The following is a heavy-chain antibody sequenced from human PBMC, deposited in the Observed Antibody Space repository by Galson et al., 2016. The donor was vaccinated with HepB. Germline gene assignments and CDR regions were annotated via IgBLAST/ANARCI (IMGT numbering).Heavy chain of an antibody. Sequence: SLRLSCAASGFTFSDYGIHWVRQAPGKGLEWVAVLSFDGINKYYADSGKGRFTISRDNSKNTVYLQMNSLGAEDTAVYYCAKDAYTWRWLLSFFPDYWGQGTLVTVSS. CDR2: LSFDGINK. V-gene: IGHV3-30*18. J-gene: IGHJ4*02. CDR3: AKDAYTWRWLLSFFPDY. D-gene: IGHD5-24*01. CDR1: GFTFSDYG.